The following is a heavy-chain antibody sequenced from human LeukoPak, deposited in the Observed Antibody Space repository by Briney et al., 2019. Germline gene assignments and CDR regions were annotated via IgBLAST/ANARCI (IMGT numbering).Heavy chain of an antibody. CDR3: AKRGVVIRVILVGFHKEAYYFDS. CDR1: GITVSNYG. CDR2: ISDSGGRT. Sequence: SGGSLRLSCAVSGITVSNYGMSWVRQAPGKGLEWVAGISDSGGRTNYADSVKGRFTISRDNPKNTLYLQMNSLRAEDTAVYFCAKRGVVIRVILVGFHKEAYYFDSWGQGALVTVSS. J-gene: IGHJ4*02. D-gene: IGHD3-22*01. V-gene: IGHV3-23*01.